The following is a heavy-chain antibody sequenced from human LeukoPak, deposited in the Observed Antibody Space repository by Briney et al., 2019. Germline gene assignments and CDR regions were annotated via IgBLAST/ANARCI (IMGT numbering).Heavy chain of an antibody. CDR2: ISSSGSTI. CDR1: GFTFSDYY. Sequence: NSGGSLRLSCAASGFTFSDYYMSWIRQAPGKGLEWVSYISSSGSTIYYADSVKGRFTISRDNSKNTLYLQMNSLRAEDTAVYYCAKDAPQYCSGGSCYSGRQEGDKYFDYWGQGTLVTVSS. CDR3: AKDAPQYCSGGSCYSGRQEGDKYFDY. D-gene: IGHD2-15*01. V-gene: IGHV3-11*01. J-gene: IGHJ4*02.